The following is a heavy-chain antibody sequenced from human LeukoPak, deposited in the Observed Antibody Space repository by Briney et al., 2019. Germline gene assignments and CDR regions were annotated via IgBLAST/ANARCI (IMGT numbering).Heavy chain of an antibody. V-gene: IGHV4-30-4*08. D-gene: IGHD3-10*01. CDR3: ASLYGSGVNYFHY. J-gene: IGHJ4*02. Sequence: PSETLSLTCTVSGGSISSGDYYWSWIRQPPGKGLEWIGYIYYSGSTYYNPSLKSRVTLSVDTSKNQFSLNLNSVTAADTAVYYCASLYGSGVNYFHYWGQGTLATVSS. CDR2: IYYSGST. CDR1: GGSISSGDYY.